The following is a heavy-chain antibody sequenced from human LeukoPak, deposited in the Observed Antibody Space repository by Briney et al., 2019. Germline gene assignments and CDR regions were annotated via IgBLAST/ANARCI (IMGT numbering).Heavy chain of an antibody. J-gene: IGHJ6*03. CDR1: GGSISSSNW. CDR3: GRVKFLEWVISHGYYMDV. V-gene: IGHV4-4*02. Sequence: SETLSLTCAVSGGSISSSNWWSWVRQPPGKGLEWIGEIYHSGSTNYNPSLKSRVTISVDKSKNQFSLKLSSVTAADTAVYYCGRVKFLEWVISHGYYMDVWGKGTTVTVSS. D-gene: IGHD3-3*01. CDR2: IYHSGST.